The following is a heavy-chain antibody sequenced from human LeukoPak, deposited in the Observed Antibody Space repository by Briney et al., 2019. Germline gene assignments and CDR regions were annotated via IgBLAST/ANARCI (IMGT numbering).Heavy chain of an antibody. Sequence: AGSLTLSCAASGFTFSSYWMNWVRQAPGKGLEWVSSISTSSSYIYYADSVKGRFTISRDNAKNALYLQMNSLRAEDTAVYYCARASDSSGCDFDCWGQGTLVTVSS. CDR3: ARASDSSGCDFDC. CDR2: ISTSSSYI. J-gene: IGHJ4*02. D-gene: IGHD3-22*01. CDR1: GFTFSSYW. V-gene: IGHV3-21*01.